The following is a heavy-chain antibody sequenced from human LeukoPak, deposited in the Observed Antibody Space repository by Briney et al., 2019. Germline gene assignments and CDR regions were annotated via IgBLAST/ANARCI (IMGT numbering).Heavy chain of an antibody. V-gene: IGHV1-2*02. D-gene: IGHD1-26*01. CDR2: INPNSGGT. J-gene: IGHJ4*02. CDR3: ARVFRRGSYFDY. Sequence: ASVKVSCKASGYTFTGYYMHWVRQAPGQGLEWMGWINPNSGGTNYAQKLQGRVTMTTDTSTSTAYMELRSLRSDDTAVYYCARVFRRGSYFDYWGQGTLVTVSS. CDR1: GYTFTGYY.